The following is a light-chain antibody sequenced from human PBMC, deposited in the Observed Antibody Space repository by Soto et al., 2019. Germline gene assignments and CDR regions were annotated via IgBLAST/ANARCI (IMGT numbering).Light chain of an antibody. V-gene: IGLV2-8*01. J-gene: IGLJ1*01. CDR3: ASYARSNKV. Sequence: QSALTQPPSASGSPGQSVTISCTGTSSDVGAYGYVSWYQHHPGKAPQLMIYEVTKRPSGVPDRFSGSKSGNTASLTVSGLLPEDEADYYCASYARSNKVFGTGTKVTVL. CDR2: EVT. CDR1: SSDVGAYGY.